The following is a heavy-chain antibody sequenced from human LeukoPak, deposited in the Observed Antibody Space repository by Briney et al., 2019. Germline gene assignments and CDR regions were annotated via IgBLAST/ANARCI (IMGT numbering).Heavy chain of an antibody. D-gene: IGHD2-2*02. CDR2: IYYSGST. CDR1: GGSISSYY. Sequence: WETLSLTCTVSGGSISSYYWSWIRQPPGKGLEWIGYIYYSGSTNYNPSLKSRVTISVDTSKNQFSLKLSSVTAADTAVYYCARDGWAPAAILPDAFDIWGQGTMVTVSS. J-gene: IGHJ3*02. V-gene: IGHV4-59*01. CDR3: ARDGWAPAAILPDAFDI.